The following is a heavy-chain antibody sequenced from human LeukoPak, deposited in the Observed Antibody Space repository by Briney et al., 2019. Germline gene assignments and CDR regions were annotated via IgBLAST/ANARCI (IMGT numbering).Heavy chain of an antibody. J-gene: IGHJ4*02. CDR3: ARDQPPYYYDSSGYWTAFDY. CDR1: GFTFSSYA. Sequence: GGSLRLSCAASGFTFSSYAMSWVRQAPGKGLEWVSAISGSGGSTYYADSVKGRFTISRDNSKNTLYLQMNSLRAEDTAVYYCARDQPPYYYDSSGYWTAFDYWGQGTLVTVSS. D-gene: IGHD3-22*01. V-gene: IGHV3-23*01. CDR2: ISGSGGST.